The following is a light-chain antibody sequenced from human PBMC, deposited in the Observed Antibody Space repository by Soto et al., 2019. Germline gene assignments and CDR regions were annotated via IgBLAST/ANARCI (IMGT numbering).Light chain of an antibody. Sequence: QSALTQPASVSGSPGQSITISCTGTSSDVGGYNYVSWYQQHPGKAPKLMIYDVSNRPSGVSNRFSGSKSGNTASLTISGLQAEDESDYYCSSYTSSSFYVFGTGTKLTLL. CDR3: SSYTSSSFYV. V-gene: IGLV2-14*01. CDR1: SSDVGGYNY. CDR2: DVS. J-gene: IGLJ1*01.